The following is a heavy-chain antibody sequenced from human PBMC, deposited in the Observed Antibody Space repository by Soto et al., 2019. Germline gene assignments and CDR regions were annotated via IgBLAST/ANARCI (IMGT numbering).Heavy chain of an antibody. Sequence: EVQLVESGGNLVQPGGSLRLSCAGSGFTFSSHSMNWVRQAPGKGLEWVSYISSTSSTMYYADSVKGRFTISRDNAKNSLFLQMNSLRDEYTAMYYCARDTDDSSGWLTWFDPWGQGTLVTVSS. V-gene: IGHV3-48*02. CDR1: GFTFSSHS. J-gene: IGHJ5*02. D-gene: IGHD6-19*01. CDR2: ISSTSSTM. CDR3: ARDTDDSSGWLTWFDP.